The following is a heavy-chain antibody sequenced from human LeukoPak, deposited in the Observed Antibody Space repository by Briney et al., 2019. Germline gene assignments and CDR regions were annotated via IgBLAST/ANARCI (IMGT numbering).Heavy chain of an antibody. D-gene: IGHD2-15*01. V-gene: IGHV1-18*01. CDR1: GYTFSNYG. Sequence: ASVKVSCEASGYTFSNYGINWVRQAPGQGLEWMGWFNAFNGHTNYAQKFQDRVTMTTDTSTSTAYMELSRLRSDDTAVYYCAREGRGWAFDIWGRGTMVTVSS. CDR2: FNAFNGHT. CDR3: AREGRGWAFDI. J-gene: IGHJ3*02.